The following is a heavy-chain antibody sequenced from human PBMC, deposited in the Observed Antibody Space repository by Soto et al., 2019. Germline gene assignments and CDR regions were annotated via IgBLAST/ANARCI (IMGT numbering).Heavy chain of an antibody. Sequence: QVQLQQWGAGLLKPSETLSLTCAVYGGSFSGYYWSWIRQPPGKGLEWLGEINHSGSTNYNPSLKSRVTISVDTSKNQFSLKLSSVTAADTAVYYCARRYSYGADYWGQGTLVTVSS. CDR3: ARRYSYGADY. V-gene: IGHV4-34*01. CDR2: INHSGST. D-gene: IGHD5-18*01. J-gene: IGHJ4*02. CDR1: GGSFSGYY.